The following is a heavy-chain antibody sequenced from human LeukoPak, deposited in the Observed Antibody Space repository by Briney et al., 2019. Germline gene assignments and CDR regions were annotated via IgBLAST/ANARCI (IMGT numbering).Heavy chain of an antibody. J-gene: IGHJ3*02. Sequence: SETLSLTCTVSGGSISRGSYYWSWIRQPPGKGLEWIGEINHSGSTNYNPSLKSRVTISVDTSKNQFSRKLSSVTAADTGVYYCARGHVLWGTSPADAFDIWGQGTMVTVSS. CDR3: ARGHVLWGTSPADAFDI. CDR2: INHSGST. D-gene: IGHD2-21*01. CDR1: GGSISRGSYY. V-gene: IGHV4-39*07.